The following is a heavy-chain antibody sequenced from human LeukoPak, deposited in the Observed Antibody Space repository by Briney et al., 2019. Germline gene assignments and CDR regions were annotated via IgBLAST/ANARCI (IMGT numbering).Heavy chain of an antibody. CDR3: ARTGSGRDYYGMDV. J-gene: IGHJ6*02. Sequence: SETLSLTCTVSGGSISSYYWSWIRQPPGKGLEWIGYIYYSGSTNYNPSLKSRVTISVDTSKNHFSLNLTSVTAADTAVYYCARTGSGRDYYGMDVWGQGTTVTVSS. CDR1: GGSISSYY. D-gene: IGHD5-12*01. CDR2: IYYSGST. V-gene: IGHV4-59*01.